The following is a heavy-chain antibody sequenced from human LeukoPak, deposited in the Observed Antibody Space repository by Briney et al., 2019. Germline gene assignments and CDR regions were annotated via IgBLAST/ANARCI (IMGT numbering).Heavy chain of an antibody. J-gene: IGHJ4*02. Sequence: PGGSLRLSCAASGFTFSSYEMNWVRQAPGKGLEWVSYISSGSTIYYADSVKGRFTISRDNAKNSLYLQMNSLRDEDTAIYYCARERSSNSSGLDWGQGTLVTVSS. CDR1: GFTFSSYE. D-gene: IGHD6-6*01. V-gene: IGHV3-48*03. CDR2: ISSGSTI. CDR3: ARERSSNSSGLD.